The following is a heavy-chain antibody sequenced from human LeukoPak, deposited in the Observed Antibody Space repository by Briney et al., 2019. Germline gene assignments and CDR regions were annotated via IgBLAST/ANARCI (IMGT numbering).Heavy chain of an antibody. V-gene: IGHV1-69*13. Sequence: ASVKVSCKASGGTFSSYAISWVRQAPGQGLEWMGGIIPIFGTANYAQKFQGRVTITADESTSTAYMELSSLRSEDTAVYYCATLSYSYGHLGSYWGQGTLVTVSS. D-gene: IGHD5-18*01. CDR1: GGTFSSYA. J-gene: IGHJ4*02. CDR3: ATLSYSYGHLGSY. CDR2: IIPIFGTA.